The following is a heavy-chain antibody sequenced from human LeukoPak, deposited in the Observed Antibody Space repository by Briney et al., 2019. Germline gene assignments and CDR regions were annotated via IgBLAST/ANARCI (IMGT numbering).Heavy chain of an antibody. Sequence: ASVKVSCKASGGTFSSYAISWVRQAPGQGLEWMGGIIPIFGTANYAQKFQGRVTITADESTSTAYMERSSLRSEDTAVYYCARGLPSSSSWYVYMDVWAKGPRSPSP. J-gene: IGHJ6*03. CDR2: IIPIFGTA. CDR3: ARGLPSSSSWYVYMDV. D-gene: IGHD6-13*01. V-gene: IGHV1-69*13. CDR1: GGTFSSYA.